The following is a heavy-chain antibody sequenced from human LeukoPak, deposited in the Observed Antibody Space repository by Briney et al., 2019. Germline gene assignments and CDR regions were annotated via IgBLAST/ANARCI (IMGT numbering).Heavy chain of an antibody. CDR1: GYTFTSYG. CDR2: ISAYNGNT. D-gene: IGHD6-19*01. V-gene: IGHV1-18*01. Sequence: ASVKVSCKASGYTFTSYGISWVRQAPGQGLEWMGWISAYNGNTNYAQKLQGRVTMTTDTSTSTAYMELRSLRSDDTAVYYCARAPIAVTGTWYFDLWGRGTLVTVSS. CDR3: ARAPIAVTGTWYFDL. J-gene: IGHJ2*01.